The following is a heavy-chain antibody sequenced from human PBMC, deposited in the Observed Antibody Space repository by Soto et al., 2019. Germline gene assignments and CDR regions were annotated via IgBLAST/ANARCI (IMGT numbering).Heavy chain of an antibody. CDR1: GGSISSSNW. Sequence: SETLSLTCAVSGGSISSSNWWSWVRQPPGKGLEWIGEIYHSGSTNYTPSLKSRVTISVDKSKNQFSLKLSSVTAADTAVYYCARERGIVVVVAAAAYYYGMDVWGQGTTVT. J-gene: IGHJ6*02. V-gene: IGHV4-4*02. CDR2: IYHSGST. D-gene: IGHD2-15*01. CDR3: ARERGIVVVVAAAAYYYGMDV.